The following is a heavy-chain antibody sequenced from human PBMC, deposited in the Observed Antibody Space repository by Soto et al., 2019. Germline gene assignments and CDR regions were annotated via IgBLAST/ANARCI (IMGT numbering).Heavy chain of an antibody. D-gene: IGHD3-3*01. Sequence: GESLKISCTGSGYSFTRYWIGWVRQMPGKGLEWMGIIYPGDSDTRYSPSFQGQVTISAGKSISTAYLQWSSLKASDTAMYYCARHVTIFGVYYYYYYGMDVWGQGTTVTVSS. J-gene: IGHJ6*02. CDR1: GYSFTRYW. V-gene: IGHV5-51*01. CDR3: ARHVTIFGVYYYYYYGMDV. CDR2: IYPGDSDT.